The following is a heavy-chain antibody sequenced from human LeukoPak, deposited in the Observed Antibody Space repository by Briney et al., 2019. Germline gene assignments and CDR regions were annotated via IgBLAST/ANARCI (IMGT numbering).Heavy chain of an antibody. CDR2: IYGGGST. CDR3: AREGSWAFDY. Sequence: GGSLRLSCAASGFTVSSKYMNWVRQLPGKGLEWASVIYGGGSTHYADSVKGRFTISRDNSKNTLYLQMNSLRAEDTAVYYCAREGSWAFDYWGQGTLVTVSS. CDR1: GFTVSSKY. V-gene: IGHV3-53*01. J-gene: IGHJ4*02. D-gene: IGHD3-16*01.